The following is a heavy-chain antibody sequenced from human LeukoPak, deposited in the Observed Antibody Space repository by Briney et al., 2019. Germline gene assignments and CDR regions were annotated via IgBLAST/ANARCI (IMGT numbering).Heavy chain of an antibody. CDR1: GGTFSSYA. CDR2: IIPILGIA. D-gene: IGHD1-20*01. J-gene: IGHJ4*02. Sequence: GASVKVSCKASGGTFSSYAISWVRQAPGQGLEWMGRIIPILGIANYAQKFQGRVTITADKSTSTAYMELSSLRSEDTAVYYCAGDLKVYNWNQPSIAVDYWGQGTLVTVSS. V-gene: IGHV1-69*04. CDR3: AGDLKVYNWNQPSIAVDY.